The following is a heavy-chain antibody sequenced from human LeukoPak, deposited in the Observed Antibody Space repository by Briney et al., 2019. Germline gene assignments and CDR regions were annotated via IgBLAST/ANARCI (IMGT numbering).Heavy chain of an antibody. Sequence: SETLSLTCTVSGGSISSYYWSWIRQPPGKGLEWIGYIYYSGSTNYNPSLKSRVTISVDTSKNQFSLKLSSVTAADTAVYYCACYGDYDYWFDPWGQGTLVTVPS. CDR1: GGSISSYY. CDR2: IYYSGST. D-gene: IGHD4-17*01. J-gene: IGHJ5*02. CDR3: ACYGDYDYWFDP. V-gene: IGHV4-59*01.